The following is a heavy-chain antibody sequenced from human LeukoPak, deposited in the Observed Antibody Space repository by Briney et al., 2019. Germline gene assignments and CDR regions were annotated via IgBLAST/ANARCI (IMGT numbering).Heavy chain of an antibody. D-gene: IGHD2-15*01. Sequence: SVKVSCKASGGTFSSYAISWVRQAPGQGLEWMGGIIPIFGTANYAQKFQGRVTITADKSTSTAYMELSSLRSEDTAVYYCAGGYCSGGSCNEWFDPWGQGTLVTVSS. CDR3: AGGYCSGGSCNEWFDP. CDR1: GGTFSSYA. CDR2: IIPIFGTA. V-gene: IGHV1-69*06. J-gene: IGHJ5*02.